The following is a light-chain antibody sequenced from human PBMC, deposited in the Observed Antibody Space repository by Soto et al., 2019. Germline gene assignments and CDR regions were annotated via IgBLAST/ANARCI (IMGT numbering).Light chain of an antibody. CDR2: GAS. V-gene: IGKV3-20*01. CDR3: QQYGSSGYT. Sequence: EIVLTQSPGTLSLSPGERATLSCRASQSVSSSYLAWYQQNPGQAPRLLIYGASSRATGIPDRFSGSGSGTDFTLTISTLEPEDFAVYYCQQYGSSGYTFGQGTKLEIK. J-gene: IGKJ2*01. CDR1: QSVSSSY.